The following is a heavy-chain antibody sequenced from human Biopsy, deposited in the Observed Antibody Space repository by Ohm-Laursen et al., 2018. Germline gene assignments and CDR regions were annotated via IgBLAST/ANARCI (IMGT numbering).Heavy chain of an antibody. CDR2: INPSGSTT. J-gene: IGHJ4*02. Sequence: SVKVSCQASGYTFTSYYMHWVRQVPGQGLEWMGMINPSGSTTSYPQIFQGRVTMTRDTSKSTVYTELSSLRSADTAVYFCARNTGWYGDLYYFDYWGQGALVTVSS. V-gene: IGHV1-46*01. CDR1: GYTFTSYY. CDR3: ARNTGWYGDLYYFDY. D-gene: IGHD6-19*01.